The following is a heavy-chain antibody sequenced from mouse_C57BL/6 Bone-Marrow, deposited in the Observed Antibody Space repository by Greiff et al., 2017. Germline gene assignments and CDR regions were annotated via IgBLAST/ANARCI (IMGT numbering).Heavy chain of an antibody. D-gene: IGHD4-1*01. J-gene: IGHJ2*01. Sequence: QVQLQQSGAELARPGASVKLSCKASGYTFTSYGISWVKQRTGQGLEWIGEIYPSSGNTYYNEKFKGKATLTADKSSSTAYMELRSLTSEDSAVYFCAKLTGYYFDYWGQGTTLTVSS. CDR3: AKLTGYYFDY. V-gene: IGHV1-81*01. CDR1: GYTFTSYG. CDR2: IYPSSGNT.